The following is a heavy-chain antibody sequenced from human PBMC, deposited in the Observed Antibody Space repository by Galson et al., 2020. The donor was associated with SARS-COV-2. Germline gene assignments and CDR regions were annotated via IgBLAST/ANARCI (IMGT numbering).Heavy chain of an antibody. CDR2: IKSEGSII. J-gene: IGHJ4*02. Sequence: GGRLRISYAASVLALSEYGTRWVRQTPEKGMEWVSRIKSEGSIITYADSVKGRFTISRDNAKNTLYLQMNSLRSEDTALYYCAGALAIWGQGTLVTVSS. CDR1: VLALSEYG. V-gene: IGHV3-74*01. CDR3: AGALAI.